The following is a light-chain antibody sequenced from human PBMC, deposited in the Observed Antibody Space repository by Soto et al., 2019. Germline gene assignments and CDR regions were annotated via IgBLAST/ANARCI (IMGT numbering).Light chain of an antibody. J-gene: IGKJ4*01. CDR3: QQYNNWPLT. CDR1: QSVSSY. Sequence: EIVLTQSPATLSLSPGQRATLSCRASQSVSSYLAWYQQKPGQAPRLLIYGASTRATGILARFSGSGSGTEFTLTISSLQSEDFAVYYCQQYNNWPLTFGGGTKVDIK. CDR2: GAS. V-gene: IGKV3-15*01.